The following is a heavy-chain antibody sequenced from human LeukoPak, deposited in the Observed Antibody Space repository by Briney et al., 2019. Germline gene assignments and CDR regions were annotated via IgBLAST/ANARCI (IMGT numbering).Heavy chain of an antibody. Sequence: SVKVSCKASGGTFSSYAISWVQQAPGQGLEWMGRIIPIFGTANYAQKFQGRVTITADKSTSTAYMELSSLRSEDTAVYYCARAVYCSGGSCYGDNDAFDIWGQGTMVTVSS. V-gene: IGHV1-69*06. J-gene: IGHJ3*02. CDR1: GGTFSSYA. CDR3: ARAVYCSGGSCYGDNDAFDI. CDR2: IIPIFGTA. D-gene: IGHD2-15*01.